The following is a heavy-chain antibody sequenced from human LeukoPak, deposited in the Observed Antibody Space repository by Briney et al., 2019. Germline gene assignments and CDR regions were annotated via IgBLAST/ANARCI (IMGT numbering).Heavy chain of an antibody. J-gene: IGHJ4*02. D-gene: IGHD3-22*01. CDR2: INSDGSST. CDR3: ATTYYYDSSGYAGY. V-gene: IGHV3-74*01. CDR1: GFTFRSYT. Sequence: GGSLRLSCAASGFTFRSYTMHWVRQAPGKGLVWVSRINSDGSSTSSADSVKGRFTISRDNAKNTLYLQMNSLGVEDTAVYYCATTYYYDSSGYAGYWGQGTLVTVSS.